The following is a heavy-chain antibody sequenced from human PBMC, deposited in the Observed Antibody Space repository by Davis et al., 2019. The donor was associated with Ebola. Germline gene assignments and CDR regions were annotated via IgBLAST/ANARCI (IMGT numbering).Heavy chain of an antibody. CDR2: INHSGST. J-gene: IGHJ5*02. D-gene: IGHD2-8*01. CDR1: GGSISSYY. Sequence: PSETLSLTCAVSGGSISSYYWSWIRQPPGKGLEWIGEINHSGSTNYNPSLKSRVTISVDTSKNQFSLKLSSVTAADTAVYYCARSVVGVLMVYARRFDPWGQGTLVTVSS. V-gene: IGHV4-34*01. CDR3: ARSVVGVLMVYARRFDP.